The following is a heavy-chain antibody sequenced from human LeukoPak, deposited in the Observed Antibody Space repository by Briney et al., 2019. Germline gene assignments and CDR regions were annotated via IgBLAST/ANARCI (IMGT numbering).Heavy chain of an antibody. D-gene: IGHD1-26*01. V-gene: IGHV3-23*01. CDR2: INGSGGST. Sequence: GGSLRLSCVASGFTLTSYAMSWVRQAPGKGLEWVSDINGSGGSTYYADSVNGRFTPSGDNSKNTLYLQRNSMTVADTAVYYGAKKYSTGLDPWGQETLVTVSS. J-gene: IGHJ5*02. CDR1: GFTLTSYA. CDR3: AKKYSTGLDP.